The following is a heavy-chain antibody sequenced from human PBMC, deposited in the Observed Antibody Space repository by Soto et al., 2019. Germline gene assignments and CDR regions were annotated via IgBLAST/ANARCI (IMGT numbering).Heavy chain of an antibody. CDR2: IYHSGST. D-gene: IGHD3-22*01. CDR1: GGSVSSGNDY. CDR3: ARVRYYYDSSGYYQYYFDY. V-gene: IGHV4-61*01. J-gene: IGHJ4*02. Sequence: PSETLSLTCTVSGGSVSSGNDYWSWIRQPPGKGLEWIGYIYHSGSTNYNPSLKSRLTISGDTSKNQVSLKLSSVTAADTAVYYCARVRYYYDSSGYYQYYFDYWGQGTLVTVSS.